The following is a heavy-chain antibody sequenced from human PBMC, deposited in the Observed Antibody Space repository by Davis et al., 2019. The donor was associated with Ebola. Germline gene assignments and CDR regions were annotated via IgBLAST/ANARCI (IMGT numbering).Heavy chain of an antibody. CDR2: ISAYNGNT. D-gene: IGHD6-6*01. J-gene: IGHJ6*02. V-gene: IGHV1-18*01. CDR3: ARESIAARRYYYGMDV. Sequence: AASVKVSCKASRYTFTSYGISWVRQAPGQGLEWMGWISAYNGNTNYAQKLQGRVTMTTDTSTSTAYMELSRLRSDDTAVYYCARESIAARRYYYGMDVWGQGTTVTVSS. CDR1: RYTFTSYG.